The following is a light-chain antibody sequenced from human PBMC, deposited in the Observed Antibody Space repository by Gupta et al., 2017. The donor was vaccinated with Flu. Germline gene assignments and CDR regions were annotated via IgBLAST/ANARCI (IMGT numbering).Light chain of an antibody. V-gene: IGKV3-20*01. CDR3: HQYGSPRPFT. CDR2: GAS. CDR1: LSVSSNY. Sequence: EIVLTKSPGTMSLSPGERATLSCRSSLSVSSNYLAWYQQKPCQDPRLLIYGASSRATGSPDRCTSSRSGTAYSLTIIRLEAQDVSVYYCHQYGSPRPFTFGQGTKVEIK. J-gene: IGKJ1*01.